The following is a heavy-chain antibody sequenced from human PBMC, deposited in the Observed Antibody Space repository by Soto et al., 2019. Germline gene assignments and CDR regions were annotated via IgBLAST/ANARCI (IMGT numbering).Heavy chain of an antibody. CDR2: IIPILGIA. V-gene: IGHV1-69*02. J-gene: IGHJ4*02. D-gene: IGHD4-17*01. CDR1: GGTFSSYT. CDR3: AKSYGGGFDY. Sequence: QVQLVQSGAEVKKPGSSVKVSCKASGGTFSSYTISWVRQAPGQGLEWMGRIIPILGIANYAQKFQGRVTITADKSTSTAYMGLSSLRSECTSGYYWAKSYGGGFDYWGQGTLVTVSS.